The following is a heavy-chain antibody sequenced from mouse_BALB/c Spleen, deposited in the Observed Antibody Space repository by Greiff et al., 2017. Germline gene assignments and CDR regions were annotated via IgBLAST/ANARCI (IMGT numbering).Heavy chain of an antibody. CDR2: ISYSGST. CDR1: GYSITSDYA. D-gene: IGHD2-4*01. V-gene: IGHV3-2*02. CDR3: ARSGDYEAWFAY. Sequence: EVKLMESGPGLVKPSQSLSLTCTVTGYSITSDYAWNWIRQFPGNKLEWMGYISYSGSTSYNPSLKSRISITRDTSKNQFFLQLNSVTTEDTATYYCARSGDYEAWFAYWGQGTLVTVSA. J-gene: IGHJ3*01.